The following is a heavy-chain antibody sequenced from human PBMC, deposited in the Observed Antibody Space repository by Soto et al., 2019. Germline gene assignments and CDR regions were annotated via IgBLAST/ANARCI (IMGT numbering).Heavy chain of an antibody. J-gene: IGHJ4*02. D-gene: IGHD3-10*02. CDR1: GFTFSDYY. CDR3: ARSGDNYNVFDY. CDR2: SSNSGTYT. V-gene: IGHV3-11*06. Sequence: QVQLVESGGGLVKPGESLRLYCAGSGFTFSDYYMSWIRQAPGKGLEWLSYSSNSGTYTRYADSVKGRFSISRDNAKNSLYLQINSLRGEDTGIYYCARSGDNYNVFDYWGQGTPVTVSS.